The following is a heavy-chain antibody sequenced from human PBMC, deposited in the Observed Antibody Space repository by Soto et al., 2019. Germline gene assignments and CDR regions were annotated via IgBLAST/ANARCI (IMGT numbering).Heavy chain of an antibody. CDR3: ARSTGYGDSYFDY. CDR1: GGPITLYH. CDR2: MYSSGST. Sequence: PSDPLSLNCTFSGGPITLYHWNWIRRSPGKGLEWIGYMYSSGSTNYRSSLKSRVTISGDTSKNQFSLRLRSVTAADTAVYFCARSTGYGDSYFDYWGQG. D-gene: IGHD4-17*01. V-gene: IGHV4-59*07. J-gene: IGHJ4*02.